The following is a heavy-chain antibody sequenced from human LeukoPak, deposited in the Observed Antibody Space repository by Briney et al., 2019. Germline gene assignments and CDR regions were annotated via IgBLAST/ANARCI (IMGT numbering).Heavy chain of an antibody. CDR3: ARVTSGWFSIDY. V-gene: IGHV4-59*01. CDR1: GGSITSYY. Sequence: SETLSLTCTVSGGSITSYYWSWIRQPPGKGLEWIGYIYYTGNTNYNPSLKSRVTILLDTSKNQLSLKLRSVTAADTAVYYCARVTSGWFSIDYWGQGTLVTVSS. D-gene: IGHD6-19*01. J-gene: IGHJ4*02. CDR2: IYYTGNT.